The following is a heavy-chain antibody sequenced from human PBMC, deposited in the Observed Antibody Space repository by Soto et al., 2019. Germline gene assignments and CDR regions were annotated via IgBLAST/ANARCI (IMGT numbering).Heavy chain of an antibody. V-gene: IGHV1-8*01. CDR1: GYTFSNYD. Sequence: QVQLVQSGAELKKPGASVKVSCKASGYTFSNYDMNWVRQATGQGPEWIGWVNPNNGDTGYAQKFQGRVTLTTDISPTPAYMELTSLRSEETAIYYCAKVSRKGSAIDFDYWGQGTLITVSS. CDR3: AKVSRKGSAIDFDY. J-gene: IGHJ4*02. CDR2: VNPNNGDT. D-gene: IGHD3-10*01.